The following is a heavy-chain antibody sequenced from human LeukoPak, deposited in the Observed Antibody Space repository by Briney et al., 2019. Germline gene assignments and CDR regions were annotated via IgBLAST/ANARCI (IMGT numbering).Heavy chain of an antibody. CDR3: AKDIGRGYYDFWSGEYYYGMDV. D-gene: IGHD3-3*01. Sequence: GGSLRLSCAASGFTFSSYWMSWMRQAPGKGLEWVANIKYDGNEEYYVDSVKGRFTISRDNAKNSLYLQMNSLRAEDTALYYCAKDIGRGYYDFWSGEYYYGMDVWGQGTTVTVSS. J-gene: IGHJ6*02. V-gene: IGHV3-7*03. CDR2: IKYDGNEE. CDR1: GFTFSSYW.